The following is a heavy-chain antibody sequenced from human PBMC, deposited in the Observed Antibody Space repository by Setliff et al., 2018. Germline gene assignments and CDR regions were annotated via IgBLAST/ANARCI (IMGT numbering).Heavy chain of an antibody. J-gene: IGHJ6*03. D-gene: IGHD4-17*01. Sequence: ASVKVSCKASGDPFNAYGVSWVRQAPGQGLEWMGAIIPVLGMTDYAQEFQGRLTITADQSTTTVYMELSSLRFDDTALYYCARGPSPTVTPSRLIYFYHMDVWGTGTTVTVSS. CDR2: IIPVLGMT. CDR1: GDPFNAYG. CDR3: ARGPSPTVTPSRLIYFYHMDV. V-gene: IGHV1-69*10.